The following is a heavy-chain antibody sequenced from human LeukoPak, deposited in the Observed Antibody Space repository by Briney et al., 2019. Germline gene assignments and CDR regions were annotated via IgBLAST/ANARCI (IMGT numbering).Heavy chain of an antibody. V-gene: IGHV1-69*01. D-gene: IGHD3-10*01. CDR1: GGTFSSYA. CDR2: IIPISGTA. Sequence: SVKVSCKASGGTFSSYAISWVRQAPGQGLEWMGGIIPISGTANYAQKFQGRVTITADESTSTAYMKLSSLRSEDTAVYYCARVKGQMVRGVIIRGYFDYWGQGTLVTVSS. CDR3: ARVKGQMVRGVIIRGYFDY. J-gene: IGHJ4*02.